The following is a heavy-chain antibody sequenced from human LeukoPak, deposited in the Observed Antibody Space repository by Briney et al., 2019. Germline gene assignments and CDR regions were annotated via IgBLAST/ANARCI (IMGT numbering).Heavy chain of an antibody. V-gene: IGHV1-2*02. J-gene: IGHJ6*03. CDR1: GYTFTGYY. Sequence: ASVKVSCKASGYTFTGYYMHWVRQAPGQGLEWMGWINPNSGGTNYAQKFQGRVTMTRDTSISTAYMELSRLRSDDTAVYYCARVSCGWDYYYYYYMDVWGKGTTVTVSS. CDR3: ARVSCGWDYYYYYYMDV. D-gene: IGHD6-19*01. CDR2: INPNSGGT.